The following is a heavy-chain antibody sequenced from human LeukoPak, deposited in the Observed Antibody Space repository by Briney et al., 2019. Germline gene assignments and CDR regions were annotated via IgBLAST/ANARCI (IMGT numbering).Heavy chain of an antibody. Sequence: ASVKVSCKASGYTFSSYGISWVRQAPGQGLEWMGWVSADSSNTYYVQKLQGRLSMATDTSTSTAYMELRSLRSEDTAVYYCARDGWNNGWTPFDCWGRGTLVTVSS. CDR2: VSADSSNT. CDR3: ARDGWNNGWTPFDC. D-gene: IGHD1/OR15-1a*01. V-gene: IGHV1-18*01. CDR1: GYTFSSYG. J-gene: IGHJ4*02.